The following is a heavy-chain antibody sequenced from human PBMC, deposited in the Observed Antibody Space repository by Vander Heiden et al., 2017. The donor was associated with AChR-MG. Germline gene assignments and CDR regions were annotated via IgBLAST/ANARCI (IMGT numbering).Heavy chain of an antibody. Sequence: EVQLVQSGAEVKQPGESLQISWKGSGYSFSSYWIGGVRQMPGKGLDWMGIIYPGDSDTRYSPSFQGQVTISADKSINTAYLQWSSLKASDTAMYYCARLPGYNYVNWYFDLWGRGTLVTVSS. CDR3: ARLPGYNYVNWYFDL. CDR2: IYPGDSDT. V-gene: IGHV5-51*01. J-gene: IGHJ2*01. CDR1: GYSFSSYW. D-gene: IGHD5-18*01.